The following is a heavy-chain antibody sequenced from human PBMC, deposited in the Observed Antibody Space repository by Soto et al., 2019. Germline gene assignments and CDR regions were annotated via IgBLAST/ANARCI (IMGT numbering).Heavy chain of an antibody. CDR2: IIPIFGTA. CDR1: GGTFSSYA. V-gene: IGHV1-69*01. D-gene: IGHD3-22*01. J-gene: IGHJ4*02. Sequence: QVQLVQSGAEVKKPGSSVKVSCKASGGTFSSYAISCVQQAPGQGLEWMGGIIPIFGTANYAQKFQGRVTITADESTSTAYMELSSLRSEDTAVYYCAREGASGSHIGYWGKGTLVTVYS. CDR3: AREGASGSHIGY.